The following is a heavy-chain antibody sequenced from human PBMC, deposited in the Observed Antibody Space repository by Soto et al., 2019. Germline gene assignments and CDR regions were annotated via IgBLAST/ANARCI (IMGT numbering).Heavy chain of an antibody. D-gene: IGHD6-19*01. CDR1: GFMFSAYA. CDR3: ARDPSPYTSGWYGIDF. V-gene: IGHV3-30*04. CDR2: ISYDGTNK. J-gene: IGHJ4*01. Sequence: GGSLRLSCAASGFMFSAYAMLWVRQAPGKGLEWVAGISYDGTNKYYADSIKGRFTISRDNSANTLFLQVNSLRREDTAMYYCARDPSPYTSGWYGIDFWGHGTLVTVSS.